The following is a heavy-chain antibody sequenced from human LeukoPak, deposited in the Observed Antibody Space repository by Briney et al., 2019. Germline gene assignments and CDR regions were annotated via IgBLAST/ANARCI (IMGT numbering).Heavy chain of an antibody. CDR2: VYHSGST. D-gene: IGHD2-21*02. Sequence: SETLSLTCTVSGGSISSYYWSWIRPPPGKGLEWIGEVYHSGSTNYNPSLKSRVTISVDKSKNQFSLKLSSVTAADTAVYYCAGAYCGGDCYSGRAFDIWGQGTMVTVSS. CDR1: GGSISSYY. J-gene: IGHJ3*02. V-gene: IGHV4-59*12. CDR3: AGAYCGGDCYSGRAFDI.